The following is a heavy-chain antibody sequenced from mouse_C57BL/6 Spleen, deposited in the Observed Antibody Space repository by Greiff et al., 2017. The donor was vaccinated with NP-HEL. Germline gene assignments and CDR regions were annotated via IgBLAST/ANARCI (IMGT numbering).Heavy chain of an antibody. CDR1: GFSLTSYA. V-gene: IGHV2-9-1*01. D-gene: IGHD1-1*01. CDR3: ARGITTVVATEYFDV. J-gene: IGHJ1*03. CDR2: IWTGGGT. Sequence: VQLVESGPGLVAPSQSLSITCTVSGFSLTSYAISWVRQPPGKGLEWLGVIWTGGGTTYYSALNSRLSISNDNANSQFFLKMNSLQTEYTARYYCARGITTVVATEYFDVWGTGTTVTVSS.